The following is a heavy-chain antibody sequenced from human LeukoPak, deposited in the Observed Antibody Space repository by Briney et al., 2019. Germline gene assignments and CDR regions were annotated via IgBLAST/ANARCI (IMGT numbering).Heavy chain of an antibody. V-gene: IGHV3-74*01. D-gene: IGHD1-7*01. J-gene: IGHJ4*02. Sequence: GGPLRLSCEASGFSISSYWMHWVRQAPGEGPIWVSLIRSDGTSTSCADSVKGRFTISRDNAKNTVYLQMNSLRAEDTAVYYCARDLGSGTPLDCRGQGTLVTVSS. CDR2: IRSDGTST. CDR1: GFSISSYW. CDR3: ARDLGSGTPLDC.